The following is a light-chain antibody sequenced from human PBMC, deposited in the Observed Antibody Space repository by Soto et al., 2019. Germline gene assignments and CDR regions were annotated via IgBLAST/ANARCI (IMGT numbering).Light chain of an antibody. CDR1: QSVSSY. V-gene: IGKV3-20*01. CDR3: QQYATSPLT. Sequence: EIVLTQSPATLSLSPGERATLSCRASQSVSSYLAWYQQKPGQAPRLLIYGARTRATGVPDRFSASGSGTDFSLTISRLEPEDFALYYCQQYATSPLTFGGGTKVDIK. CDR2: GAR. J-gene: IGKJ4*01.